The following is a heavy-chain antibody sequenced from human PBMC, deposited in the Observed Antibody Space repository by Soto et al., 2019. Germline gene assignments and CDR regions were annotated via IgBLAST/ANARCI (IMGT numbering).Heavy chain of an antibody. J-gene: IGHJ6*04. V-gene: IGHV1-8*01. CDR1: GYTFTTYD. CDR3: AKRTQVAGIKSDLCSMDV. D-gene: IGHD1-20*01. Sequence: QVQLVQSGAEVKKPGASVKVSCKASGYTFTTYDINWVRQATGQGLEWMGWMNPNSGNTGYAQKFQGRVTMTRNTSIITADMELSSLRSEDTAVYYCAKRTQVAGIKSDLCSMDVWGKGTTVTVSS. CDR2: MNPNSGNT.